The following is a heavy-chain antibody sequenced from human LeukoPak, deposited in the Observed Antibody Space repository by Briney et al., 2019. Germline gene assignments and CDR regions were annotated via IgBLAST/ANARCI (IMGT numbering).Heavy chain of an antibody. CDR2: IYYSGST. Sequence: PSETLSLTCTVSGGSISSHYWSWIRQPPGKGLEWIGYIYYSGSTNYNPSLKSRVTISVDPSKNQFSLKLSSVTAADTAVYYCAREYCGGDCYSARWFDPWGQGTLVTVSS. V-gene: IGHV4-59*11. J-gene: IGHJ5*02. D-gene: IGHD2-21*02. CDR3: AREYCGGDCYSARWFDP. CDR1: GGSISSHY.